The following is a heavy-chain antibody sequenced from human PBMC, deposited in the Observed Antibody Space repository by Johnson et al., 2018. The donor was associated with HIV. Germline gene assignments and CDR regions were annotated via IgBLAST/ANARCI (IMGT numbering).Heavy chain of an antibody. CDR2: IKPDGSEK. CDR3: ARDLAVTERGNALDI. V-gene: IGHV3-7*01. J-gene: IGHJ3*02. D-gene: IGHD1-14*01. Sequence: VHLVESGGGVVQPGRSLRLSCAASGFTFSSYWMSWVRQAPGKGLEWVANIKPDGSEKYYVDSVKGRLTISRDNSKNTLYLQMNSLGAEDTAVYYCARDLAVTERGNALDIWGQGTMVTVSS. CDR1: GFTFSSYW.